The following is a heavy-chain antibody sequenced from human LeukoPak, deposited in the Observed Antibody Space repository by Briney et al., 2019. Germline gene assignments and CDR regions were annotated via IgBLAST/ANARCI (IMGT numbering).Heavy chain of an antibody. Sequence: PGGSLRLSCAASGFTFNTYTMNWVRQAPGKGLEWVSYISGSSGIIDYADSVRGRFAISRDNAKNSLYLQMNSLRAEDTAVYYCAGGSTYYGNSGQVPFDYWGQGTLVTVSS. J-gene: IGHJ4*02. CDR2: ISGSSGII. V-gene: IGHV3-48*01. CDR1: GFTFNTYT. D-gene: IGHD3-22*01. CDR3: AGGSTYYGNSGQVPFDY.